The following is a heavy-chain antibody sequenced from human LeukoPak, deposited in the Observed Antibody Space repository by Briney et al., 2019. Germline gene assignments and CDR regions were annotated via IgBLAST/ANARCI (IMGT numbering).Heavy chain of an antibody. CDR2: IRYDGSNK. D-gene: IGHD3-3*01. CDR1: GFTFSSYG. J-gene: IGHJ6*03. Sequence: GGSLRLSCAASGFTFSSYGMHWVRQAPGKGLEWVAFIRYDGSNKYYADSVKGRFTISRDNSKNTLYLQMNSLRAEDTAVNYCAKDRAVLRFLEWPTTHYYYYYMDVWGKGTTVTVSS. V-gene: IGHV3-30*02. CDR3: AKDRAVLRFLEWPTTHYYYYYMDV.